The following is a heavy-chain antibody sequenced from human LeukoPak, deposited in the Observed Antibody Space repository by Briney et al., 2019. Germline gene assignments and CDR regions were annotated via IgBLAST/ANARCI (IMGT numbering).Heavy chain of an antibody. J-gene: IGHJ2*01. Sequence: GGSLRLSCAASGFTFSSYEMNWVRQAPGKGLEWVSYISSSGSTIYYADSVKGRFTISRDNAKNSLYLQMNSLRAEDTAVYYCARARDYYDSSGYYYWYFDLWGRGTLVTVSS. D-gene: IGHD3-22*01. CDR1: GFTFSSYE. V-gene: IGHV3-48*03. CDR2: ISSSGSTI. CDR3: ARARDYYDSSGYYYWYFDL.